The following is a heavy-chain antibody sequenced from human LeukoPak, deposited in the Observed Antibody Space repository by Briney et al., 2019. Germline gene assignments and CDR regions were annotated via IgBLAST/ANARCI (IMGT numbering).Heavy chain of an antibody. V-gene: IGHV6-1*01. CDR1: GDSVSSNSAA. J-gene: IGHJ4*02. Sequence: SQTLSLTCAISGDSVSSNSAAWNWISQSPSRGLEWLGRTYYRSKWSNNYAVSVKSRITINSDTSKNQFALQLNSVTPEDTAVYYCARGSNDYRDYSFDYWGQGTLVTVSS. CDR3: ARGSNDYRDYSFDY. CDR2: TYYRSKWSN. D-gene: IGHD4-17*01.